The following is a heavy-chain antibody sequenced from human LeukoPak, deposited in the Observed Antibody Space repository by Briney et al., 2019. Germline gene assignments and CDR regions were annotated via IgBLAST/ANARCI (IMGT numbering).Heavy chain of an antibody. CDR3: ARELSSSGWPYYFDY. CDR2: IYYSGST. CDR1: GGSISSGGYY. Sequence: SQTLSLTCTVSGGSISSGGYYWSWIRQHPGQGLEWIGYIYYSGSTYYNPSLKSRVTISVDTSKNQFSLKLSSVTAADTAVYYCARELSSSGWPYYFDYWGQGTLVTVSS. V-gene: IGHV4-31*03. D-gene: IGHD6-19*01. J-gene: IGHJ4*02.